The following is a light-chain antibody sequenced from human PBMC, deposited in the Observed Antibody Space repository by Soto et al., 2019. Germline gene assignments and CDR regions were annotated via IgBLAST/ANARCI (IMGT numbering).Light chain of an antibody. CDR2: DAS. CDR3: QQSYSTPYT. V-gene: IGKV1-39*01. CDR1: QSSSSY. Sequence: DIQMTKSPSSLSSSVGDRVTITCRARQSSSSYLNWYQQKPGKAPKLLIYDASSLQSGVPSRFSGSGSGTDFTLTISRLQREDFATYYCQQSYSTPYTFGQGTKLEIK. J-gene: IGKJ2*01.